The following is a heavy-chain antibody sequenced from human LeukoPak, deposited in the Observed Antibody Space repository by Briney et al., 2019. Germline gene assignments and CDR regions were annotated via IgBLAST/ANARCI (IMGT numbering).Heavy chain of an antibody. CDR3: TTALYYYNDVNY. V-gene: IGHV3-15*01. J-gene: IGHJ4*02. D-gene: IGHD2-8*01. Sequence: GGSLRLSCAASGFTFSDGWMNWVRQAPGKGLEWVGRIKSKTDGGTTDYAAPVKGRFTISRDDSKNTLYLQMNSLKTEDTALYYCTTALYYYNDVNYWGQGTLVTVSS. CDR1: GFTFSDGW. CDR2: IKSKTDGGTT.